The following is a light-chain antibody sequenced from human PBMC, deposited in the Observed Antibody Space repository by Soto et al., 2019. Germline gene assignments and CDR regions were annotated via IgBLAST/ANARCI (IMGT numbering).Light chain of an antibody. J-gene: IGLJ1*01. Sequence: QSALTQPASVSGSVGQSITISCTGTSSDVGGYDFVSWYQHHPGKAPKLIIYEVRTRPSGVSDRFSGSKSGNTASLTISGLQAEDEADYYCSSYAGSSNVFGTGTKLTVL. CDR1: SSDVGGYDF. CDR3: SSYAGSSNV. CDR2: EVR. V-gene: IGLV2-14*01.